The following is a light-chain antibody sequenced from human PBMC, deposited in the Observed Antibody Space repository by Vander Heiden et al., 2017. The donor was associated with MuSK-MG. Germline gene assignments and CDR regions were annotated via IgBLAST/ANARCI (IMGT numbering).Light chain of an antibody. V-gene: IGLV2-14*03. CDR2: DVS. CDR1: SSDVGGYND. CDR3: SSHTTSSTLWV. Sequence: QSALTQPASVSGSPGRSITISCTGTSSDVGGYNDVSWYQHHPAKAPKLMIYDVSNRLSGIANRFSGSKSGNTASLTISGLQAEEEADYYCSSHTTSSTLWVFGGGTKLTVL. J-gene: IGLJ3*02.